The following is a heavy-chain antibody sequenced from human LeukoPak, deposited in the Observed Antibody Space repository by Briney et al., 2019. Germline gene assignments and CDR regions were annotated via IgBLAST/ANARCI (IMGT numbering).Heavy chain of an antibody. CDR1: GYTFTSYG. J-gene: IGHJ4*02. CDR3: ARVLRGAYYDILTGRADY. D-gene: IGHD3-9*01. Sequence: ASVKVSCKASGYTFTSYGISWVRQAPGQRLEWMGWISAYNGNTNYAQKLQGRVIMTTDTSTSTAYMELRSLRSDDTAVYYCARVLRGAYYDILTGRADYWGQGTLVTVSS. CDR2: ISAYNGNT. V-gene: IGHV1-18*01.